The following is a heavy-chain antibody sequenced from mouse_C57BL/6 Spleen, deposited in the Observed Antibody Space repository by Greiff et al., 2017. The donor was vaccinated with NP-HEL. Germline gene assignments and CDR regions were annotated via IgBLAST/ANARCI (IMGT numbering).Heavy chain of an antibody. CDR3: ARWNTGRAMDY. J-gene: IGHJ4*01. Sequence: QVQLQQPGAELVKPGASVKMSCKASGYTFTSYWITWVKQRPGQGLEWIGDIYPGSGSTNYNEKFKSKATLTVDTSSSTAYMQLSILTAEDAADYCCARWNTGRAMDYWGQGTSVTVSS. CDR2: IYPGSGST. D-gene: IGHD5-2*01. V-gene: IGHV1-55*01. CDR1: GYTFTSYW.